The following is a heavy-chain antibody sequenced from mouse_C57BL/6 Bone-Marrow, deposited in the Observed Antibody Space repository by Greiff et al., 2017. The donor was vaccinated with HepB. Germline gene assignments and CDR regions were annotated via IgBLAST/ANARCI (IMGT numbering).Heavy chain of an antibody. Sequence: EVQVVESGGGLVKPGGSLKLSCAASGFTFSSYAMSWVRQTPEKRLEWVATISAGGSYTYYPDNVKGRFTISRDNAKNNLYLQMSHLKSEDTAMYYCARDGGLLRAMDYWGQGTSVTVSS. CDR3: ARDGGLLRAMDY. CDR2: ISAGGSYT. J-gene: IGHJ4*01. CDR1: GFTFSSYA. V-gene: IGHV5-4*01. D-gene: IGHD2-3*01.